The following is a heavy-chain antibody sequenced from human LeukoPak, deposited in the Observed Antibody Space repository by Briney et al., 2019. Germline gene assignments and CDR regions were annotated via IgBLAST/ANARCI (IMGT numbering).Heavy chain of an antibody. Sequence: GGSLRLSCAASGFTFSDYYMSWIRQAPGKGLEWVSYISSSGSTIYYADSVKGRFTISRDNSKNTLYLQMNSLRAEDTAVYYCARTGAYSGNKSGMDVWGKGTTVTVSS. CDR2: ISSSGSTI. J-gene: IGHJ6*04. D-gene: IGHD5-12*01. CDR1: GFTFSDYY. CDR3: ARTGAYSGNKSGMDV. V-gene: IGHV3-11*04.